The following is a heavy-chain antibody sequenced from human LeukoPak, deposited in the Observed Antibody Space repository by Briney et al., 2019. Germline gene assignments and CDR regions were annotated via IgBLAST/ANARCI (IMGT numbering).Heavy chain of an antibody. CDR3: ARRDCSSTTCYSPFDY. CDR2: ISSNGGST. D-gene: IGHD2-2*01. V-gene: IGHV3-64*02. CDR1: GFTFRDSA. J-gene: IGHJ4*02. Sequence: GGSLRLSCAAFGFTFRDSAMSWVRQAPGKGLEYVSAISSNGGSTYYADSVKDRFTISRDNSKNTVYLQMGSLRAEDMAVYYCARRDCSSTTCYSPFDYWGQGTLVTVSS.